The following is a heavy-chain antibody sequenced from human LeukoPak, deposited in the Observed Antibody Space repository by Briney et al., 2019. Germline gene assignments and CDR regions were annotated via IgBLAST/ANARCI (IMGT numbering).Heavy chain of an antibody. CDR3: ARGRHFNYYDSSGPRTRFDP. J-gene: IGHJ5*02. V-gene: IGHV4-34*01. CDR1: GGSFSGYY. CDR2: INHSGST. D-gene: IGHD3-22*01. Sequence: SETLSLTCAVYGGSFSGYYWSWIRQPPGKGLEWIGEINHSGSTNYNPSLKSRVTISVDTSKNQFSLRLSSVTAADTAVYYCARGRHFNYYDSSGPRTRFDPWGQGTLVTVS.